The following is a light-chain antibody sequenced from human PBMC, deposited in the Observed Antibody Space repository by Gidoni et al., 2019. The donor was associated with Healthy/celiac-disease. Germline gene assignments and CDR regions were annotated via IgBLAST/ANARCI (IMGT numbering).Light chain of an antibody. J-gene: IGKJ5*01. CDR1: QSISSY. Sequence: DIQMTQSPSSLSASVGDRVTITCRASQSISSYLTWDQQKPGKAPKLLIYAASSLQSGVPSRFSGSGSGTDFTLTISSLQPEDFATYYCQQSYSTPITFGQXTRLEIK. V-gene: IGKV1-39*01. CDR3: QQSYSTPIT. CDR2: AAS.